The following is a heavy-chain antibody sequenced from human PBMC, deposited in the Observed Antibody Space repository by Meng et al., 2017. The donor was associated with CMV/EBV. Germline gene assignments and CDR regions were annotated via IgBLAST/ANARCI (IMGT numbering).Heavy chain of an antibody. V-gene: IGHV4-59*01. CDR3: ARDPLSYYGMDV. CDR2: IYYSGST. CDR1: GFTFSSYG. J-gene: IGHJ6*02. Sequence: ESLKISCAASGFTFSSYGMHWIRQPPGKGLEWIGYIYYSGSTNYNPSLKSRVTISVDTSKNQFSLKLSSVTAADTAVYYCARDPLSYYGMDVWGQGTTVTVSS.